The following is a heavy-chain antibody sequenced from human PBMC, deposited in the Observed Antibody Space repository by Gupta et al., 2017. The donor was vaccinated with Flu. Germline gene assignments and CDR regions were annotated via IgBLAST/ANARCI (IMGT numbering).Heavy chain of an antibody. D-gene: IGHD2-15*01. CDR1: GGSFIGYY. CDR3: ARGSYHRSKSGKFDY. V-gene: IGHV4-34*01. CDR2: INHSGST. Sequence: QVQLQQWGAGLFKPSETLSLTCPVYGGSFIGYYWSWLRQPPGKGLEWIGEINHSGSTNYNPSLKRRGTISVDTAKNQFSLKLSSVTAADTAGYYCARGSYHRSKSGKFDYWGQGTLVTVSS. J-gene: IGHJ4*02.